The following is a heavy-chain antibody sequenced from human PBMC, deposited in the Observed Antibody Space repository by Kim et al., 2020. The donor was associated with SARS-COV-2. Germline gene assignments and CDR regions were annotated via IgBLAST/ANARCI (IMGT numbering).Heavy chain of an antibody. V-gene: IGHV4-61*02. J-gene: IGHJ3*02. CDR3: ARGDGSGSVLDAFDI. Sequence: PSLKSRVTISVDTSKNQFSLKLSSVTAADTAVYYCARGDGSGSVLDAFDIWGQGTMVTVSS. D-gene: IGHD3-10*01.